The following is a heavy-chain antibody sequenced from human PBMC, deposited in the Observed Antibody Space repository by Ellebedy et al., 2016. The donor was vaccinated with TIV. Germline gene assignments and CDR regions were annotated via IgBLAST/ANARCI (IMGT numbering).Heavy chain of an antibody. CDR2: INGDGSST. Sequence: GESLKISCAASGFTFSGYWMHWVRQVPGKGLVWVSRINGDGSSTAYADSVKGRFTISRDNAKNTLYLQMNSLRAEDTAVYYCAAVQYWEAAFDIWGQGTMVTGSS. J-gene: IGHJ3*02. V-gene: IGHV3-74*01. CDR1: GFTFSGYW. D-gene: IGHD2-8*02. CDR3: AAVQYWEAAFDI.